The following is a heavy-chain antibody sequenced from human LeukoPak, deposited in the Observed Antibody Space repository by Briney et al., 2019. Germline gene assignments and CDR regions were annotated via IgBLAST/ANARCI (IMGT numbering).Heavy chain of an antibody. CDR2: IIPILGIA. Sequence: GASVKVSCKASGGTFSSYAISWVRQAPGQGLEWMGRIIPILGIANYAQKFQSRVTITADKSTSTAYMELSSLRSEDTAVYYCATGQQLVNYYYYYGMDVWGQGTTVTVSS. D-gene: IGHD6-13*01. CDR3: ATGQQLVNYYYYYGMDV. J-gene: IGHJ6*02. V-gene: IGHV1-69*04. CDR1: GGTFSSYA.